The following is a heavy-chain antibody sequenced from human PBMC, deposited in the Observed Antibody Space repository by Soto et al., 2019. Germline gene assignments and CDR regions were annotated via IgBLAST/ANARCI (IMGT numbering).Heavy chain of an antibody. V-gene: IGHV3-23*01. CDR2: ISGSGGST. J-gene: IGHJ4*02. CDR3: TRRSSGWDFDY. Sequence: EVQLLESGGGLVQPGGSLRLSCAASGFTFSSYAMSWVRQAPGKGLEWVSAISGSGGSTYYADSVKGRFTISRDNSKNTLYLQMNSLRAEDAAVYYCTRRSSGWDFDYWGQGTLVTVSS. D-gene: IGHD6-19*01. CDR1: GFTFSSYA.